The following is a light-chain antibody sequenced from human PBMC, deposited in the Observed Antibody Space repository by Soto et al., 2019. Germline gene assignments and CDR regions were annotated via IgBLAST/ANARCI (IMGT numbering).Light chain of an antibody. V-gene: IGLV8-61*01. Sequence: QAVVTQEPSLSVSPGGTVTLTCGLRSGSVSNYNFPSWYQQTPGQAPRTLIHSTNIRSSGVPDRFSGSILGNKAALTITGAQADDECDYYCVLHVGSGAYVVFGGGTKLTVL. CDR3: VLHVGSGAYVV. CDR2: STN. CDR1: SGSVSNYNF. J-gene: IGLJ2*01.